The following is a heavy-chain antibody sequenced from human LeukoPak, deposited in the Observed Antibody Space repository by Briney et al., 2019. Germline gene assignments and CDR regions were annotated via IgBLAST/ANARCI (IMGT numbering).Heavy chain of an antibody. CDR1: GYTFTGYY. CDR3: ARVLARYGNLDY. D-gene: IGHD1-14*01. V-gene: IGHV1-2*02. Sequence: ASVKVSCKASGYTFTGYYMHWVRQAPGQGLEWMGWINPNSGGTNYAQKFQGRVTMTRDTSISTAYLELNRLTSDDTAVYYCARVLARYGNLDYWGQGILVTVSS. CDR2: INPNSGGT. J-gene: IGHJ4*02.